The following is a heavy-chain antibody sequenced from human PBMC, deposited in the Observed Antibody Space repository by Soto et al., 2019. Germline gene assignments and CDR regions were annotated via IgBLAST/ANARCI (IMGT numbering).Heavy chain of an antibody. Sequence: GGSLRLSCAASGFTFSSYGMHWVRQAPGKGLEWVAVIWYDGSNKYYADSVKGRFTISRDNSKNTLYLQMNSLRAEDTAVYYCARAGGXVRAHTTYYYYYYGMDVWGQGTTVTVSS. CDR1: GFTFSSYG. J-gene: IGHJ6*02. CDR3: ARAGGXVRAHTTYYYYYYGMDV. CDR2: IWYDGSNK. D-gene: IGHD3-10*01. V-gene: IGHV3-33*01.